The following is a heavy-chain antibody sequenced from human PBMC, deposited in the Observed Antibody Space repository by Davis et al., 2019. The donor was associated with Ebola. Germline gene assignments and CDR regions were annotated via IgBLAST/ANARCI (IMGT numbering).Heavy chain of an antibody. CDR3: ARGLDIVVVPAVRWFDP. CDR2: INHSGST. J-gene: IGHJ5*02. CDR1: GGSFSGYY. V-gene: IGHV4-34*01. Sequence: SETLSLTCAVYGGSFSGYYWSWIRQPPGKGMEWIGEINHSGSTNYNPSLKSRVTIPVDTSKNQFSLKLSSVTAADTAVYYCARGLDIVVVPAVRWFDPWGQGTLVTVSS. D-gene: IGHD2-2*03.